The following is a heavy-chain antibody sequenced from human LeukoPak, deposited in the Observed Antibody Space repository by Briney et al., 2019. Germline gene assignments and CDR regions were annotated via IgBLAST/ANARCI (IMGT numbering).Heavy chain of an antibody. CDR3: AKDPISSTAARRFDY. V-gene: IGHV3-23*01. CDR1: GFTFSSYG. D-gene: IGHD6-6*01. Sequence: GGSLRLSCAASGFTFSSYGMHWVRQAPGKGLEWVSAISGSGGSTYYADSVKGRFTISRDNSKNTLYLQMNSLRAEDTAVYYCAKDPISSTAARRFDYWGQGTLVTVSS. CDR2: ISGSGGST. J-gene: IGHJ4*02.